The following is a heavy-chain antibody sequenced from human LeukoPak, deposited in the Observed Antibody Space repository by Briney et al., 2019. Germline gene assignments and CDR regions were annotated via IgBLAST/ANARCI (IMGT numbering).Heavy chain of an antibody. CDR1: GYTLTELS. J-gene: IGHJ1*01. Sequence: ASVKVSCKVSGYTLTELSMHWVRQAPGKGLEWMGGFDPEDGETIYAQKFQGRVTMTEDTSTDTAYMELSSLRSEDPAVYYCATLRGYDSSGYYPGDFQHWGQGTLVTVSS. CDR2: FDPEDGET. V-gene: IGHV1-24*01. CDR3: ATLRGYDSSGYYPGDFQH. D-gene: IGHD3-22*01.